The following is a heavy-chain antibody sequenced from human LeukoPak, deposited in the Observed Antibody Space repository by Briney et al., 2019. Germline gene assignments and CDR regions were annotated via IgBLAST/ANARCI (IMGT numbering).Heavy chain of an antibody. Sequence: GGSLRLSCSASGFTFCSYWMTWFRQGPGYGLGCLSNIRGDGSERFYVGYLKGRFTISRDNAKNSLYLQMNSLRVDDTAVYYCVREGPPQGRPWSGWYPFDFWGQGILVTVSS. J-gene: IGHJ4*02. CDR2: IRGDGSER. CDR3: VREGPPQGRPWSGWYPFDF. D-gene: IGHD3-3*01. CDR1: GFTFCSYW. V-gene: IGHV3-7*01.